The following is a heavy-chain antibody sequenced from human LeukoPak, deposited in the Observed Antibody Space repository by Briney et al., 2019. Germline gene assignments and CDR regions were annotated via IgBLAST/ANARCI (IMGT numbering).Heavy chain of an antibody. CDR1: GFTFSYYS. Sequence: GSLRLSCSASGFTFSYYSMNWVRLAPGKGLEWVSYISSSSSTIYYADSVKGRFTISRDNAKNSLYLQMNSLRAEDTAVYYCARDESGSYDFFDYWGQGTLVTVSS. V-gene: IGHV3-48*01. CDR2: ISSSSSTI. CDR3: ARDESGSYDFFDY. J-gene: IGHJ4*02. D-gene: IGHD1-26*01.